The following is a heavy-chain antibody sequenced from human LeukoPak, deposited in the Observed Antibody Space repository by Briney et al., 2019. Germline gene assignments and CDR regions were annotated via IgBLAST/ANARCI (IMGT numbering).Heavy chain of an antibody. Sequence: GGSLRLSCAASGFTLSSYRMNWVRQAPGKGLEWVSHIDSSSSTIYYADSVKGRFTISRDNAKNSLYLQMNSLRAEDTAVYYCARDYYDSSGYPSGYYYYGTDVWGQGTTVTVSS. CDR1: GFTLSSYR. J-gene: IGHJ6*02. D-gene: IGHD3-22*01. CDR2: IDSSSSTI. CDR3: ARDYYDSSGYPSGYYYYGTDV. V-gene: IGHV3-48*04.